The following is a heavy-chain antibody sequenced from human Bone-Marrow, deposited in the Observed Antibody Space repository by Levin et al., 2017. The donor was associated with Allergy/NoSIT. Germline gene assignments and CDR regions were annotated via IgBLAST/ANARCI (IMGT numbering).Heavy chain of an antibody. J-gene: IGHJ6*02. CDR1: GFTVNTYA. Sequence: GGSLRLSCAASGFTVNTYAMSWVRQAPGKGLEWVSVIRGSIDETDYADSVKGRFTISRDTSKNILYLQMNGLGAEDTAVYYCARGQMPSGWDEDGLGVWGQGTMVTVSS. CDR2: IRGSIDET. D-gene: IGHD6-19*01. CDR3: ARGQMPSGWDEDGLGV. V-gene: IGHV3-23*01.